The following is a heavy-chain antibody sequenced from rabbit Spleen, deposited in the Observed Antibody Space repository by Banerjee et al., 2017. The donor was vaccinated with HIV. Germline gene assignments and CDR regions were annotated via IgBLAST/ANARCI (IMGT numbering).Heavy chain of an antibody. CDR1: GFTLSDYY. V-gene: IGHV1S40*01. CDR3: ARGAWSTDCMNL. CDR2: IYNGDGST. J-gene: IGHJ4*01. D-gene: IGHD7-1*01. Sequence: QSLEESGGDLVKPGASLTLTCTASGFTLSDYYMCWVRQAPGKGLEWIACIYNGDGSTYYASWAKGRFTISKTSSTTVTLRMTSLTAADTATYFCARGAWSTDCMNLWGPGTLVTVS.